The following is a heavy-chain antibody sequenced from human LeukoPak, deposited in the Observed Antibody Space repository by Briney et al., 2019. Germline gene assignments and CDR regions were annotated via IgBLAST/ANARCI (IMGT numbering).Heavy chain of an antibody. J-gene: IGHJ6*02. CDR3: ARGPRYSSGWYVDYYYGMDV. D-gene: IGHD6-19*01. CDR2: MNPNSGNT. Sequence: ASVKVSCKASGYTFTSYDINWVRQATGQGLEWMGWMNPNSGNTGYAQKFQGRVTMTRNTSISTAYMELSSLRSEDTAVYYCARGPRYSSGWYVDYYYGMDVWGQGTTVTVSS. CDR1: GYTFTSYD. V-gene: IGHV1-8*01.